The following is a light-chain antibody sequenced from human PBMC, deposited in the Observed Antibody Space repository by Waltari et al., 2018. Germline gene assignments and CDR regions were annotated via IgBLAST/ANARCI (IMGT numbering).Light chain of an antibody. Sequence: QAVVTQEPSLTVSPGGTVTPTFASSTGTVTSSSYPPWFQQRSGETPRSLIYNTDNKHPWTTARFSGSLLGGKAALTVSGVQPEDEADYYCQSTDRGGTYQEVFGGGTTLTVL. CDR3: QSTDRGGTYQEV. CDR2: NTD. J-gene: IGLJ3*02. V-gene: IGLV7-43*01. CDR1: TGTVTSSSY.